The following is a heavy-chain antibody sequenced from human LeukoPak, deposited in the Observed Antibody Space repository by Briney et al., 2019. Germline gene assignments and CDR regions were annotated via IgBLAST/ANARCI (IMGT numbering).Heavy chain of an antibody. J-gene: IGHJ6*03. V-gene: IGHV3-23*01. CDR1: GFTFSNSA. Sequence: GGSLRLPCEASGFTFSNSAMSWVRQAPGKGLEWVSGISASGHYTYNADSAKGRFTISRDNSKNNLYLQMNSLRAEDTALYFCAKDGSWGDYYFYFYIDVWGKGTTVTVSS. CDR2: ISASGHYT. D-gene: IGHD3-16*01. CDR3: AKDGSWGDYYFYFYIDV.